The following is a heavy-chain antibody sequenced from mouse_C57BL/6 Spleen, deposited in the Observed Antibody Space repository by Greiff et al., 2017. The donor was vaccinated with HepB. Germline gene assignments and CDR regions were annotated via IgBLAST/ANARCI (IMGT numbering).Heavy chain of an antibody. J-gene: IGHJ4*01. CDR3: AREEPLYYYAMDY. CDR1: GYTFTSYW. D-gene: IGHD6-5*01. CDR2: IYPSDSET. Sequence: QVQLQQPGAELVRPGSSVKLSCKASGYTFTSYWMDWVKQRPGQGLEWIGNIYPSDSETHYNQKFKDKATLTVDKSSSTAYMQLSSLTSEDSAVYYCAREEPLYYYAMDYWGQGTSVTVSS. V-gene: IGHV1-61*01.